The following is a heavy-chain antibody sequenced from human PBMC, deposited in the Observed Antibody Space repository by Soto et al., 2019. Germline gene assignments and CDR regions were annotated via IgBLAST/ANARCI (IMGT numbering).Heavy chain of an antibody. J-gene: IGHJ2*01. Sequence: PSETLSLTCTVSGGSISSSSYYWGWIRQPPGKGLEWIGSIYYSGSTYYSPSLKSRVTISVDTSKNQFSLKLSSVTAAGTAVYYCARQRENYDFWSGYFHWYFDLWGRGTLVTVSS. D-gene: IGHD3-3*01. CDR2: IYYSGST. V-gene: IGHV4-39*01. CDR3: ARQRENYDFWSGYFHWYFDL. CDR1: GGSISSSSYY.